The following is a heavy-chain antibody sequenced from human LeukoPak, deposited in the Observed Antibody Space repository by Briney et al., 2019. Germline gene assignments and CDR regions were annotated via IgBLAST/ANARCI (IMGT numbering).Heavy chain of an antibody. CDR2: IYTSGST. CDR3: ARDYSGDSWFDP. Sequence: PSETLSLTCIVSGGSITDYYWSWIRQPAGKGLEWIGRIYTSGSTKYNPSLKSRVTISVDTSKNQLSLKVTSVTAADTAVYYCARDYSGDSWFDPWGQGTLVTVSS. CDR1: GGSITDYY. V-gene: IGHV4-4*07. D-gene: IGHD2-21*02. J-gene: IGHJ5*02.